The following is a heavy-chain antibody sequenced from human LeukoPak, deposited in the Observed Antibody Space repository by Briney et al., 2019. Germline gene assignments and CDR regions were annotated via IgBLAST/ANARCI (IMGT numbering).Heavy chain of an antibody. J-gene: IGHJ4*02. D-gene: IGHD2-15*01. Sequence: PGGSLRLSCAASGFTFSSYAMTWVRQAPGKGLEWVSAISGSGGTTYYADSVKGRFSISRDNSKNTLYLQMNSLRAEDTAVCYCAKGGYCSGGSCYALLDYWGQGTLVTVSS. V-gene: IGHV3-23*01. CDR2: ISGSGGTT. CDR3: AKGGYCSGGSCYALLDY. CDR1: GFTFSSYA.